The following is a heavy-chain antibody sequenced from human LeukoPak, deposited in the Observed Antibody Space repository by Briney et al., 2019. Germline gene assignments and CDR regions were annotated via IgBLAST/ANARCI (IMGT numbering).Heavy chain of an antibody. D-gene: IGHD3-9*01. CDR3: ARPNYDILTGSGLDAFDI. Sequence: SETLSLTCTVSGGSISSSSYYWGWIRQPPGKGLEWIGSIYYSGSTYYNPSLKSRVTISVDTSKNQFSLELSSVTAADTAVYYCARPNYDILTGSGLDAFDIWGQGTMVTVSS. CDR2: IYYSGST. CDR1: GGSISSSSYY. J-gene: IGHJ3*02. V-gene: IGHV4-39*01.